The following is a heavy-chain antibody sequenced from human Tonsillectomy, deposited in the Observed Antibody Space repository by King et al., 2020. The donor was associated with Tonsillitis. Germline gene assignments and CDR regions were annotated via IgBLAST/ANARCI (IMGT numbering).Heavy chain of an antibody. V-gene: IGHV3-21*01. J-gene: IGHJ3*02. D-gene: IGHD3-16*01. CDR3: ARGGGGASKDAFDI. CDR2: SSSSSTFI. Sequence: VQLVESGGGLVKPGGSLRLSCAASGLSFSTHSINWVRQAPGKGLELVSCSSSSSTFIFYADSVRGRFTISRDNAKKSLYLQMNSLRPEDTAVYYCARGGGGASKDAFDIWGQGTIVTVSS. CDR1: GLSFSTHS.